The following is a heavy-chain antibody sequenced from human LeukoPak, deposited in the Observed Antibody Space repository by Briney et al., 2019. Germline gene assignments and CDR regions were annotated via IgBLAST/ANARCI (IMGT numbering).Heavy chain of an antibody. CDR2: IIPIFGTA. V-gene: IGHV1-69*05. CDR3: ASGAQGSSPRFDY. CDR1: GGTFSSYA. J-gene: IGHJ4*02. D-gene: IGHD4/OR15-4a*01. Sequence: SVKVSCNASGGTFSSYAISWVRQAPGQGLEWMGGIIPIFGTANYAQKFQGRVTITTDESTSTAYMELSSLRSEDTAVYYCASGAQGSSPRFDYWGQGTLVTVSS.